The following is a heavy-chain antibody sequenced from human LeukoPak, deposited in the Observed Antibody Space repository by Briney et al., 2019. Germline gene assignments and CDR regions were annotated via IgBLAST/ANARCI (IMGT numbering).Heavy chain of an antibody. CDR1: GFTFSNAW. Sequence: GGSLRLSCAASGFTFSNAWMSWVRQAPGKGLEWVGRIKSKTDGGTTDYAAPVKGRFTISRDDSKNTMYLQMNSLKTEDTAVYYCTTDQYYDFWSGYYTRPYYWGQGTLVTVSS. J-gene: IGHJ4*02. CDR2: IKSKTDGGTT. V-gene: IGHV3-15*01. CDR3: TTDQYYDFWSGYYTRPYY. D-gene: IGHD3-3*01.